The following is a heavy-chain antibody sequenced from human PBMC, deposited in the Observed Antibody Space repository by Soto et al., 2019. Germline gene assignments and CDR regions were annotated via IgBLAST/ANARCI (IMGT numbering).Heavy chain of an antibody. CDR2: ISGSGVNT. CDR3: AKDHRSSGSGSYSEFDY. CDR1: GFTFSSYA. Sequence: GGSLRLSCSVSGFTFSSYAMSWVRQAPGKGLEWVSAISGSGVNTYYADSVKGRFTISRDSSKNTLYLQMNSLRAEDTAVYYCAKDHRSSGSGSYSEFDYWGQGTLVTVSS. D-gene: IGHD3-10*01. V-gene: IGHV3-23*01. J-gene: IGHJ4*02.